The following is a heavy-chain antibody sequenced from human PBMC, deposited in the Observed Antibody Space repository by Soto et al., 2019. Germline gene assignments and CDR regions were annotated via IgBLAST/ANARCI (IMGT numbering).Heavy chain of an antibody. CDR1: GGSISSSSYF. CDR2: IYYSGST. D-gene: IGHD2-21*02. CDR3: ARHPSDFWFDP. V-gene: IGHV4-39*01. Sequence: SETLSLTCTVSGGSISSSSYFWGWIRQPPGKGLEWIGRIYYSGSTYYNPSLKSRVTVSVDTSKNQFSLKLSSVTAADTAVYYCARHPSDFWFDPWGQGTLVTVS. J-gene: IGHJ5*02.